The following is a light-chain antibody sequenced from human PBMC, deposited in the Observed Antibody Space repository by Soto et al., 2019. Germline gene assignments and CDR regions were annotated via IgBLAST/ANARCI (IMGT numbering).Light chain of an antibody. Sequence: IQMTQSPSSLSASVGDRATITCRASQSISSYLNWYQQKPGKAPKLLIYAASSLQSGVPTRCSGGGSGTVFTLTISRLQPEYVATYYCLRDYYYPITFGQGTRLEIK. CDR1: QSISSY. CDR2: AAS. J-gene: IGKJ5*01. V-gene: IGKV1-6*01. CDR3: LRDYYYPIT.